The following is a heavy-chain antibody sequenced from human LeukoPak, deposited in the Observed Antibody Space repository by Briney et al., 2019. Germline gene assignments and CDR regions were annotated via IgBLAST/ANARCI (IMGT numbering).Heavy chain of an antibody. CDR3: AREYYYGSGNDAFDI. V-gene: IGHV4-61*02. Sequence: SETLSLTCTVSGGSISSGSYYWSWIRQPAGKGLEWIGRIYTSGSTNYNPSLKSRVTISVDTSKNQFSLKLSSVTAADTAVYYCAREYYYGSGNDAFDIWGQGTMVTVSS. J-gene: IGHJ3*02. CDR2: IYTSGST. CDR1: GGSISSGSYY. D-gene: IGHD3-10*01.